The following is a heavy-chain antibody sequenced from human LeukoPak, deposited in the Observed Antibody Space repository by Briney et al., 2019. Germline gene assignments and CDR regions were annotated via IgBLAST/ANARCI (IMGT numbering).Heavy chain of an antibody. CDR2: INHSGST. D-gene: IGHD1-14*01. CDR1: GGSFSGYY. V-gene: IGHV4-34*01. J-gene: IGHJ5*02. CDR3: ARGPARRWFDP. Sequence: SETLSLTCAVYGGSFSGYYWSWIRQPPGKGLEWIGEINHSGSTNYNSSLKSRVTISVDTSKNQFSLKLSSVTAADTAVYYCARGPARRWFDPWGQGTLVTVSS.